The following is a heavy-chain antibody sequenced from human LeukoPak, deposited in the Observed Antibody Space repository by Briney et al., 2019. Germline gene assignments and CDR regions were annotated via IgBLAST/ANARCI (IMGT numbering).Heavy chain of an antibody. J-gene: IGHJ5*02. CDR3: ARTFGVVIGGHRLYWFDP. Sequence: SETLSLTCTVSGGSISSSSYYWGWIRQPPGKGLEWIGSIYYSGSTYYNPSLKSRVTISVDTSKNQFSLKLSSVTAADTAVYYCARTFGVVIGGHRLYWFDPWGQGTLVTVSS. D-gene: IGHD3-3*01. V-gene: IGHV4-39*07. CDR1: GGSISSSSYY. CDR2: IYYSGST.